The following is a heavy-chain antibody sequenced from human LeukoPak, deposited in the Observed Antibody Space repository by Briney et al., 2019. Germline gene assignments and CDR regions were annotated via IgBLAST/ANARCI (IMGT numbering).Heavy chain of an antibody. D-gene: IGHD3-10*01. V-gene: IGHV1-18*01. Sequence: GASVKVSCKASGYTFTSYGITWVRQAPGQGLEWVAWISAYNGNTDYAQNLRGRVTMTTDTSTSTAYMELRSLRSDDTAVYYCARDSVDGSGTYYNDSPDYWGQGTLVTVSS. CDR2: ISAYNGNT. J-gene: IGHJ4*02. CDR3: ARDSVDGSGTYYNDSPDY. CDR1: GYTFTSYG.